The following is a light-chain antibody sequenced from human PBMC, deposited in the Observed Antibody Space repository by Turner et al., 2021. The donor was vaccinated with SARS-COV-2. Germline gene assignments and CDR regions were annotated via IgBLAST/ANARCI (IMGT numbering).Light chain of an antibody. Sequence: DIQMTQSPSSLSASVGDRVTITCQASQDISTYLNWYQQKPGKAPKLLIYDASNLETGVPSRFSGSGSGTDFTFTISSLQPEDIATYYCQQYDSLPGGVFGPGTKVDIK. V-gene: IGKV1-33*01. CDR3: QQYDSLPGGV. J-gene: IGKJ3*01. CDR2: DAS. CDR1: QDISTY.